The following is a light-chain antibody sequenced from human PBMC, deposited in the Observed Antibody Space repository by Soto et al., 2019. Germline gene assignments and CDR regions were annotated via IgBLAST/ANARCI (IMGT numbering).Light chain of an antibody. CDR2: CNS. CDR1: SSNIGLDYD. Sequence: QSALTQPPSVSGAPGQRVTISCTGSSSNIGLDYDVHWYQQLPGTSPKLLIFCNSNRPSGVPDRFSGSKSATSASLAITGLQAEDEADYYCQSYDSILSGSVFGTGTKVTVL. CDR3: QSYDSILSGSV. V-gene: IGLV1-40*01. J-gene: IGLJ1*01.